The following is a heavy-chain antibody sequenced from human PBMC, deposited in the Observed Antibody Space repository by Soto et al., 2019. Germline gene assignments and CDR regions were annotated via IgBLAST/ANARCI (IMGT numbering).Heavy chain of an antibody. CDR3: ARVMPRSRGYYYYY. Sequence: ASVKVSCKASGYTFTSPNMHWVRQAPRQSLHWMGRIGAPYAATESSQSFPGRGTSSRPTSASTAYLEMSSLGPEAPAVSYFARVMPRSRGYYYYYWHQTTLVTVS. CDR2: IGAPYAAT. V-gene: IGHV1-3*01. J-gene: IGHJ4*02. D-gene: IGHD2-21*01. CDR1: GYTFTSPN.